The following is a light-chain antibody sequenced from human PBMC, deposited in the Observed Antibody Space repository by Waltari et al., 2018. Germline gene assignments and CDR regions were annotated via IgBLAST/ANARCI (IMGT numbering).Light chain of an antibody. CDR1: QGISNF. Sequence: IQLTQSPYPLSASVGERVTITCRASQGISNFLAWYQQKPGKAPEVLIFAASTLRTGVPSRFSGRGSGTDFTLTISSLQPEDFATYFCQQLDTYPRTFGQGTKVEIK. V-gene: IGKV1-9*01. CDR3: QQLDTYPRT. CDR2: AAS. J-gene: IGKJ1*01.